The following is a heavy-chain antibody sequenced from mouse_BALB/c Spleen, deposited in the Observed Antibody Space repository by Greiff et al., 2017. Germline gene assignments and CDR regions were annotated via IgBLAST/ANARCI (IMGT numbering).Heavy chain of an antibody. CDR2: ISSGGST. CDR3: ARAPYYGFDV. D-gene: IGHD1-1*01. CDR1: GFTFSSYA. J-gene: IGHJ1*01. Sequence: EVQRVESGGGLVKPGGSLKLSCAASGFTFSSYAMSWVRQTPEKRLEWVASISSGGSTYYPDSVKGRFTISRDNARNILYLQMSSLRSEDTAMYYCARAPYYGFDVWGAGTTVTVSS. V-gene: IGHV5-6-5*01.